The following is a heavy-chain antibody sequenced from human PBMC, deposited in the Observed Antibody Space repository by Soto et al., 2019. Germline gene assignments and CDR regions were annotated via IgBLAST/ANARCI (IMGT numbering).Heavy chain of an antibody. CDR3: AIPEAGDFHY. V-gene: IGHV4-4*02. Sequence: SETVSLTCAVSGTSISSTDWWSWVRQPPGKGLEWLAEIYHSGTTIYNPSLKSRVTISLDKSQNQFSLKLTSVTAAFSAVYYCAIPEAGDFHYLGQGTLVNVS. J-gene: IGHJ4*02. CDR1: GTSISSTDW. CDR2: IYHSGTT. D-gene: IGHD6-13*01.